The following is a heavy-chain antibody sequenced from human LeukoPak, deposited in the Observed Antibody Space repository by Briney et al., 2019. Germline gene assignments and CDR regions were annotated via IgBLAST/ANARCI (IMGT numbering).Heavy chain of an antibody. Sequence: KTSETLFLTCTVSGGSISSDSYYWAWIRQPPGKGLEWIASIYYSGSTYYNPSLKSRVTISVNTSRNQFSLKLNSVTAADTAVYYCASLAVAGLSEGYWGQGTLVIVSS. D-gene: IGHD6-19*01. CDR2: IYYSGST. CDR3: ASLAVAGLSEGY. V-gene: IGHV4-39*01. CDR1: GGSISSDSYY. J-gene: IGHJ4*02.